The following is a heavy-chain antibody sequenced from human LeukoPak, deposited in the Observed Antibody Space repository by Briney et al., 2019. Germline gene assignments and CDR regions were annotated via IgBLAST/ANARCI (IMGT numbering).Heavy chain of an antibody. CDR1: GGSFSGYY. D-gene: IGHD3-9*01. CDR2: INHSGST. J-gene: IGHJ4*02. Sequence: SETLSLTCAVYGGSFSGYYWSWIRQPPGKGLEWIGEINHSGSTNYNPSLKSRVTISVDTSKNQFSLKLSSVTAADTAVYYCARGRRVLRYFDWFPGFDYWGQGTLVTVSS. V-gene: IGHV4-34*01. CDR3: ARGRRVLRYFDWFPGFDY.